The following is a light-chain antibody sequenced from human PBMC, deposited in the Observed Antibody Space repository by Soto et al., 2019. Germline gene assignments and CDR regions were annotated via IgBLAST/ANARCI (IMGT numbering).Light chain of an antibody. CDR2: SAS. J-gene: IGKJ2*01. V-gene: IGKV1-39*01. Sequence: DIQMTQSPSSLSASVGDRVTITCRASQSVSRYLNWYQHKPGKAPNLLIYSASRLQTGVPSRFSGSGSGTDFTLTISSLQPEDFATYYCQQNYTTPYTFGQGTKLEIK. CDR1: QSVSRY. CDR3: QQNYTTPYT.